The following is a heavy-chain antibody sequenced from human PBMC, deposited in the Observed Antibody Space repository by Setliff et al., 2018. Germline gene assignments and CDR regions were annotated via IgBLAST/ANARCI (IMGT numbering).Heavy chain of an antibody. D-gene: IGHD6-19*01. V-gene: IGHV1-18*01. CDR3: VRVTSGRLDFDY. CDR1: GYTFTESI. Sequence: ASVKVSCKASGYTFTESIVSWVRQAPGQGLEWLGWIGVYSGNTYTAQRFRGRVTMTTDTSTNMAYLELRGLRSDDTAVYYCVRVTSGRLDFDYWGQGTPVTSPQ. CDR2: IGVYSGNT. J-gene: IGHJ4*02.